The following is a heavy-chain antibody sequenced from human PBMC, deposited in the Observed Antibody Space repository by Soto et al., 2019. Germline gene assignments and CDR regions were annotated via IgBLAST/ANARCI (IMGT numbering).Heavy chain of an antibody. CDR1: DDSLSTYY. V-gene: IGHV4-4*07. CDR2: IYASGST. Sequence: PSETLSLTCNVSDDSLSTYYWSWIRQPAGKGLEWIGRIYASGSTNCNPSLKGRVSMSVDTSKKQFSLKMISVTAADTAMYYCARSAIPRGGWFRPWGQGVLVTVSS. D-gene: IGHD2-15*01. CDR3: ARSAIPRGGWFRP. J-gene: IGHJ5*02.